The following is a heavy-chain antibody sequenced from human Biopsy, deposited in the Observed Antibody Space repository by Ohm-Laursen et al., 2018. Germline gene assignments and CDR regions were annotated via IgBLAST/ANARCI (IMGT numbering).Heavy chain of an antibody. D-gene: IGHD1/OR15-1a*01. Sequence: SETLSFTCTVSGVSIYNFVWSWIRRLAGKGLEWIGRIYGSGSTNYNSSLRGRVTLPGDTSKNKVSLRLRYVTGADTAVYYCAREGLDWDNRRYKGLDVWGQEATVIVSS. CDR3: AREGLDWDNRRYKGLDV. V-gene: IGHV4-4*07. CDR2: IYGSGST. J-gene: IGHJ6*02. CDR1: GVSIYNFV.